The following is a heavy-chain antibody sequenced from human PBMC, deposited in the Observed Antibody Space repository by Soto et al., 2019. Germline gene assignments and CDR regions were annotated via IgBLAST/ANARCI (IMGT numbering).Heavy chain of an antibody. CDR1: GGSISSSSYY. J-gene: IGHJ4*02. CDR2: IYYSGST. CDR3: ARFSYGEYVVGNVDH. V-gene: IGHV4-39*01. D-gene: IGHD4-17*01. Sequence: PSETLSLTCTVSGGSISSSSYYWGWIRQPPGKGLEWIGSIYYSGSTYYNPSLKSRVTISVDTSKNQFSLKLSSVTAADTAVYYCARFSYGEYVVGNVDHWGQGTRVTVSS.